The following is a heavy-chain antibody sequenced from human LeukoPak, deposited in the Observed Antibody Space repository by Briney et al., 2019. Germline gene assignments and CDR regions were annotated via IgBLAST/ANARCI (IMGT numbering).Heavy chain of an antibody. J-gene: IGHJ4*02. V-gene: IGHV5-51*01. D-gene: IGHD6-19*01. CDR1: GYNFTNYW. Sequence: GKSLKISCKGSGYNFTNYWIGWVRQMPGKGLEWMGIIYPGDSDTRYSRSFQGLVTISADKSISTAYLQWSFLKASDTAMYYCARREGGWHLDYWVQGTLVTVSS. CDR2: IYPGDSDT. CDR3: ARREGGWHLDY.